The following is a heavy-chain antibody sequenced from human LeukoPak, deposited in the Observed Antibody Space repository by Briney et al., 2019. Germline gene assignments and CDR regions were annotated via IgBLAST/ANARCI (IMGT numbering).Heavy chain of an antibody. CDR2: IYYSGST. CDR1: GGSISSYY. D-gene: IGHD1-14*01. Sequence: PSETLSLTCTVSGGSISSYYWSWIRQPPGKGLEWIGYIYYSGSTNYNPSLKSRVTISVDTSKNQFSLKLSSVTAADMAVYYCARVRTRWYFDLWGRGTLVTVSS. CDR3: ARVRTRWYFDL. V-gene: IGHV4-59*01. J-gene: IGHJ2*01.